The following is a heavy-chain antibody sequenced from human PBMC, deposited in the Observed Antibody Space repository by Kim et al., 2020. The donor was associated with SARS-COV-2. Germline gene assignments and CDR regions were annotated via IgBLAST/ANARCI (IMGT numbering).Heavy chain of an antibody. J-gene: IGHJ4*02. CDR1: GYTFTSYY. D-gene: IGHD3-22*01. V-gene: IGHV1-46*01. CDR3: ARGGRGGYYYDSSFGY. CDR2: INPSGGST. Sequence: ASVKVSCKASGYTFTSYYMHWVRQAPGQGLEWMGIINPSGGSTSYAQKFQGRVTMTRDTSTSTVYMELSSLRSEDTAVYYCARGGRGGYYYDSSFGYWGQGTLVTVSS.